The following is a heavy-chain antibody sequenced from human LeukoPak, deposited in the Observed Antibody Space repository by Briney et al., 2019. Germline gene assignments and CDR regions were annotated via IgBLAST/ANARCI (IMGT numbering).Heavy chain of an antibody. V-gene: IGHV4-38-2*02. Sequence: PSETLSLTCTVSGYLISSDYYWGWIRQPPVKGLEWIGYIYTSGNTNYNPSLKSRVTISVDTSKNQFSLKLSSVTAADTAVYYCARLSASQMAYEYFDLWGRGTLVTVSS. CDR3: ARLSASQMAYEYFDL. J-gene: IGHJ2*01. D-gene: IGHD2-21*01. CDR1: GYLISSDYY. CDR2: IYTSGNT.